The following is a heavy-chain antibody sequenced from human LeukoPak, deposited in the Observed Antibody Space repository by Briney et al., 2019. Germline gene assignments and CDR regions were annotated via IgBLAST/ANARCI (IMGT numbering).Heavy chain of an antibody. CDR1: GYTFTGYY. J-gene: IGHJ4*02. V-gene: IGHV1-2*02. Sequence: ASVKVSCKASGYTFTGYYMHWVRQAPGQGLEWMGWINPNSGGTNYAQKFQGRVTMTRDTSISTAYMELSRLRSDDTAVYYCARGAYSGSYSLFDYWGQGTLVTVSS. D-gene: IGHD1-26*01. CDR3: ARGAYSGSYSLFDY. CDR2: INPNSGGT.